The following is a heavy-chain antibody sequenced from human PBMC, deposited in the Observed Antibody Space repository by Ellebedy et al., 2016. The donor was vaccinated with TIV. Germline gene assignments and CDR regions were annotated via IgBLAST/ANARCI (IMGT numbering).Heavy chain of an antibody. CDR3: APRGVYGDYFIPLDY. D-gene: IGHD4-17*01. Sequence: GESLKISCAASGFTFSSYAMSWVRQAPGKGLGWVSAISGSGGSTYYADSVKGRFTISRDNSKNTLYLQMNSLRAEDTAVYYGAPRGVYGDYFIPLDYWGQGTLVTVSS. V-gene: IGHV3-23*01. CDR1: GFTFSSYA. CDR2: ISGSGGST. J-gene: IGHJ4*02.